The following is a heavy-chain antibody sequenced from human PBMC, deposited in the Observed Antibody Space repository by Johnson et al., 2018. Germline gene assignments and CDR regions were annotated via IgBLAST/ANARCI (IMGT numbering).Heavy chain of an antibody. Sequence: VQLVQSGGGVVRPGGSLRLSCAASGFTFDDYAMHWVRQAPGKGLEWVSGMSWNGGGIDYADSVTGRFTIYRENAENSLYLHMNSLRPEDTALYHFAKEYCYGSGKKFHGALDIWGQGTRVIVSS. CDR2: MSWNGGGI. CDR3: AKEYCYGSGKKFHGALDI. J-gene: IGHJ3*02. V-gene: IGHV3-9*01. CDR1: GFTFDDYA. D-gene: IGHD3-10*01.